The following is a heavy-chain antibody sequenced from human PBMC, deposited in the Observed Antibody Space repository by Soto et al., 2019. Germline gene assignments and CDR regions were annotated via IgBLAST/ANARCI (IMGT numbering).Heavy chain of an antibody. Sequence: GESLKISXKGSGYSFTSYWIGWVRQMPGKGLEWVGIIYPGDSDTRYSPSFQGQVTISADKSISTAYLQWNSLKASDTAMYYCARPQYDILTGYPYCFDYWGQGTLVTVS. CDR1: GYSFTSYW. CDR3: ARPQYDILTGYPYCFDY. CDR2: IYPGDSDT. D-gene: IGHD3-9*01. J-gene: IGHJ4*02. V-gene: IGHV5-51*01.